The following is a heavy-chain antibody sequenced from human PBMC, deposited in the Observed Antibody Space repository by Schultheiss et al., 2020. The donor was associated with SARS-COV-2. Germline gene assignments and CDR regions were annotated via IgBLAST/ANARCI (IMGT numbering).Heavy chain of an antibody. V-gene: IGHV1-46*01. CDR2: INPSGGST. CDR3: ARESGGSGSFDY. CDR1: GYTFTSYY. J-gene: IGHJ4*02. D-gene: IGHD3-16*01. Sequence: ASVKVSCKASGYTFTSYYMHWVRQAPGQGLEWMGIINPSGGSTSYAQKFQSRVTITRDTSASTAYMELSSLRSEDTDVYYCARESGGSGSFDYWGQGTLVTVSS.